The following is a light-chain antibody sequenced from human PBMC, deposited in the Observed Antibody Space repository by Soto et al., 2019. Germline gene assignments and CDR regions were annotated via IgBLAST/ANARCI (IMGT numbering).Light chain of an antibody. CDR3: SSYTGGNPSYV. J-gene: IGLJ1*01. CDR2: EVT. CDR1: SSDFGGYDY. V-gene: IGLV2-8*01. Sequence: QSVLTQPPSASGSPGQSVTISCTATSSDFGGYDYVSWYQQHPGKAPKLMIYEVTIRPSGVSDRFSGSKSGNTASLTVSGLQAEDEADYYCSSYTGGNPSYVFGTGTKVTVL.